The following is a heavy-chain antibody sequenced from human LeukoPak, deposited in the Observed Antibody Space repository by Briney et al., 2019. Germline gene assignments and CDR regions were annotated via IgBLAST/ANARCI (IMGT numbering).Heavy chain of an antibody. CDR2: ISSDGSVT. D-gene: IGHD5-12*01. Sequence: GGSLRLSCAASGFTFSSWWMHWVRQAPEKGLVWVSGISSDGSVTNYADSVKGRFTISRDNAKNTLYLQMNSLRGEDTAVYYCARVGVTIFDIWGQGTMVTVSS. CDR1: GFTFSSWW. V-gene: IGHV3-74*01. CDR3: ARVGVTIFDI. J-gene: IGHJ3*02.